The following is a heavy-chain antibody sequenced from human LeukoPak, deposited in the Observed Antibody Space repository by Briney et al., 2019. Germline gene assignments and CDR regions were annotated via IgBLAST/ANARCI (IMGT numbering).Heavy chain of an antibody. J-gene: IGHJ3*01. CDR1: GYTFTSYG. CDR2: ISAHNGNT. V-gene: IGHV1-18*01. CDR3: ARDWKGYCSSTSCDAFDV. Sequence: ASVKVSCKASGYTFTSYGISWVRQAPGQGLEWMGWISAHNGNTNYAQKLQGRVTMTTDTSTSTAYMELRSLRSDDTAVYYCARDWKGYCSSTSCDAFDVWGQGTMVTVSS. D-gene: IGHD2-2*01.